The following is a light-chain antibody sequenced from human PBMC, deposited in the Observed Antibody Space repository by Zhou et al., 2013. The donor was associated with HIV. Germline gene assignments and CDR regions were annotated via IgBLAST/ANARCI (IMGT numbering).Light chain of an antibody. CDR2: SAS. Sequence: IQMTQSPSSLSASVGDRVTITCRASQAIRNDLGWYQQKSGKAPALLISSASRLHSGVPSRFSGSGSGTDFTLTITSLQPEDFATYYCQQLNSFGPGTKVDIK. CDR1: QAIRND. V-gene: IGKV1-17*01. CDR3: QQLNS. J-gene: IGKJ3*01.